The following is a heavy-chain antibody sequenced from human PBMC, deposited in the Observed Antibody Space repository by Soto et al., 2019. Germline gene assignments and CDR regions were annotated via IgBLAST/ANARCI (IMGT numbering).Heavy chain of an antibody. CDR1: GFTFIKYD. D-gene: IGHD3-10*01. CDR2: ISYDGSNE. CDR3: AKAGDFSRFDY. Sequence: GGSLRLSRAASGFTFIKYDISLGRQAPGKGLEWVATISYDGSNESYADSVKGRFTISRDNSKNTLFLQMNSLRAEDTAVYYCAKAGDFSRFDYWGQGTLVTVSS. V-gene: IGHV3-30*18. J-gene: IGHJ4*02.